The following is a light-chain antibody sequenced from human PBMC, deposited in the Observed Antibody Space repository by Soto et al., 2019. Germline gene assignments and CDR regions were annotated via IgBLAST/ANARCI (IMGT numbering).Light chain of an antibody. CDR2: WAS. J-gene: IGKJ4*01. Sequence: IVMTQSPDSLAVSLGERATINCKSSQSVLYSSKNKNYLAWYQQKPGQPPKLLISWASTRESGVPYRFSGSGSGTDFTLTISSLQAEDVAVYYCQQYYTTLLTFGGGTKVEIK. CDR1: QSVLYSSKNKNY. V-gene: IGKV4-1*01. CDR3: QQYYTTLLT.